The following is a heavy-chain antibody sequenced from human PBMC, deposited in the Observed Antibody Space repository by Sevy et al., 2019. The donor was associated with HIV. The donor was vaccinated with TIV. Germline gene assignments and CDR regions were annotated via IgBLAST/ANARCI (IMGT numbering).Heavy chain of an antibody. J-gene: IGHJ6*02. Sequence: GGSLRLSCAASGFTFDDYAMHWVRQAPGKGLEWVSGISWNSGSIGYADSVKGRFTISRDNAKNSLYLQMNSLRAEDKALYYCAKDMGSFGVVIEKYYYYGMDVWGQGTTVTVSS. CDR1: GFTFDDYA. CDR3: AKDMGSFGVVIEKYYYYGMDV. D-gene: IGHD3-3*01. V-gene: IGHV3-9*01. CDR2: ISWNSGSI.